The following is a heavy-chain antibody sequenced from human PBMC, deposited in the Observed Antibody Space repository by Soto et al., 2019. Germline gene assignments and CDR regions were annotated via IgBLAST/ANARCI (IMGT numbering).Heavy chain of an antibody. J-gene: IGHJ4*02. Sequence: QVHLVQSGAEVKKPGASVKVSCKASGYTFTTYGIAWVRQAPGQGLEWMGWISAYNANTDYAQRLPGRVTSTTDTSTSTAHMELRSLRSDDTAVYYCARGSYLDYWGQGTLVTVSS. D-gene: IGHD1-26*01. CDR1: GYTFTTYG. CDR3: ARGSYLDY. CDR2: ISAYNANT. V-gene: IGHV1-18*01.